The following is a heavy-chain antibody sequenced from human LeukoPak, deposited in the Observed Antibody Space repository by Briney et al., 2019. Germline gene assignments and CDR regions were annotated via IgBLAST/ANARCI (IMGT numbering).Heavy chain of an antibody. Sequence: SGGSLRLSCAASGFTFSSYSMNWVRQAPGKGLEWVSSISSSSSYIYYADSVKGRFTISRDNAKNSLYLQMNSLRAEDTAVYYCARSRPSSHIVVVAGASRVAFDIWGQGTMVTVSS. CDR3: ARSRPSSHIVVVAGASRVAFDI. CDR2: ISSSSSYI. D-gene: IGHD2-21*01. V-gene: IGHV3-21*01. CDR1: GFTFSSYS. J-gene: IGHJ3*02.